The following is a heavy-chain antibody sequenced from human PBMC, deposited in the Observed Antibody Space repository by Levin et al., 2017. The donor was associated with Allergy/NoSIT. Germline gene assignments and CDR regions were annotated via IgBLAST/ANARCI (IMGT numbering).Heavy chain of an antibody. CDR1: GDSITNTRW. V-gene: IGHV4-28*03. D-gene: IGHD2-2*01. CDR3: ARGGIVPADPLFDF. Sequence: SQTLSLTCAVSGDSITNTRWWGWIRQPPGKGLEWIGYIYHSGSTYYNPSLKDRVTMSVDTSKNQLSLKLRSVTAVDTAVYYCARGGIVPADPLFDFWGQGTLVTVSS. J-gene: IGHJ4*02. CDR2: IYHSGST.